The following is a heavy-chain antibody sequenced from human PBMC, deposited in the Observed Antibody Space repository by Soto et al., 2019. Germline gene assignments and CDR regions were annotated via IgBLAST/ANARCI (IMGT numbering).Heavy chain of an antibody. CDR2: IYPGDSDT. V-gene: IGHV5-51*01. J-gene: IGHJ6*02. CDR1: GYSFTSYW. D-gene: IGHD4-4*01. CDR3: ARNPSSNYEGLYGFDV. Sequence: GESLKISFKGSGYSFTSYWIGWLRQMPGKGLESMGIIYPGDSDTRYSPSFQGQVTISVDKSISTAYLQWSRLKASDTAMYYCARNPSSNYEGLYGFDVWGQGTTVTVSS.